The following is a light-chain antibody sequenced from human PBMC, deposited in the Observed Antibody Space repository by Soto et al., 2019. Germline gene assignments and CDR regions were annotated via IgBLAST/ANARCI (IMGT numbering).Light chain of an antibody. CDR2: DAS. Sequence: DIQMTQSTSSLSAFVGDRVTITCQASQDINIYLNWYQQKPGKAPKLLIYDASNLATGVPSKFSGSRSGTDFTFSISSLQPEDIATYYCQQYGNLPLTFGGWTKVEI. J-gene: IGKJ4*01. CDR1: QDINIY. CDR3: QQYGNLPLT. V-gene: IGKV1-33*01.